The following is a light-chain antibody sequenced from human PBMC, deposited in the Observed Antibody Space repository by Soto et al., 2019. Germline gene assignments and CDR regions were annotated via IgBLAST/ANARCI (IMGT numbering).Light chain of an antibody. J-gene: IGKJ1*01. Sequence: EVVVTQSPGPLSLSPGESATLYCRASQSVVGYKLAWYQQKPGQPPRLLFYDTSSRAAATSDRFSGSGSGADFTLTISRLEPGDFAMYYCQQYGASPWTFGQGTKVDIK. CDR3: QQYGASPWT. CDR1: QSVVGYK. CDR2: DTS. V-gene: IGKV3-20*01.